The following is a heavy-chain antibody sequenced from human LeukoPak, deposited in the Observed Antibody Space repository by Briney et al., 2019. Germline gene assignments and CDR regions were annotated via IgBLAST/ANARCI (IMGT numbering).Heavy chain of an antibody. D-gene: IGHD3-10*02. CDR1: GESFSTYY. Sequence: SETLSLTCAVYGESFSTYYWSWIRQPPGKGLEWIGEINHSGNTNYNPSLKSRVTISVDTSKNQFSLKLSSVTAADTAVYYCARVSYVRGVNRVGIRYNWFDPWGQGTLVTVSS. V-gene: IGHV4-34*01. CDR2: INHSGNT. CDR3: ARVSYVRGVNRVGIRYNWFDP. J-gene: IGHJ5*02.